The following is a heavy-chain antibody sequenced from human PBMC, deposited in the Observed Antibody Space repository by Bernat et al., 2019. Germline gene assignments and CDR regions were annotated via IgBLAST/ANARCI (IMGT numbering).Heavy chain of an antibody. J-gene: IGHJ6*03. CDR2: IKQDGSEK. D-gene: IGHD3-16*01. Sequence: EVQLVESGGGLVQPGGSLRLSCAASGFTFSSYWMSWVRRAPGKGLEWVANIKQDGSEKYYVDSVKGRFTISRDNAKNSLYLQMNSLRAEDTAVYYCAREGGEADYYYYYMDVWGKGTTVTVSS. CDR1: GFTFSSYW. CDR3: AREGGEADYYYYYMDV. V-gene: IGHV3-7*01.